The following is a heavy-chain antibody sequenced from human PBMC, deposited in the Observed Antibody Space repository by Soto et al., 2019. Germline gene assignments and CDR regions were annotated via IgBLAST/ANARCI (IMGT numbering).Heavy chain of an antibody. CDR3: ARERDDYVWGSYLRSPFFDY. J-gene: IGHJ4*02. CDR2: ISSSGSTI. V-gene: IGHV3-48*03. Sequence: GGSLRLSCAASGFTFSSYEMNWVRQAPGKGLEWVSYISSSGSTIYYADSVKGRFTISRDNAKNSLYLQMNSLRAEDTAVYYCARERDDYVWGSYLRSPFFDYWGQGTLVTVSS. CDR1: GFTFSSYE. D-gene: IGHD3-16*02.